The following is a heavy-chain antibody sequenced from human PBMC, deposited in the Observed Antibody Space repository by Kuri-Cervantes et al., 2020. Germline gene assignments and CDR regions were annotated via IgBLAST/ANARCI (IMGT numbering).Heavy chain of an antibody. D-gene: IGHD4-17*01. V-gene: IGHV4-59*01. CDR3: ARDGSGDYVNAFDI. Sequence: SQTLSLTCAVYGGSFSGYYWSWIRQPPGKGLEWIGYIYYSGSTNYNPSLKSRVTISVDTSKNQFSLKLSSVTAADTAVYYCARDGSGDYVNAFDIWGQGTMVTVSS. J-gene: IGHJ3*02. CDR1: GGSFSGYY. CDR2: IYYSGST.